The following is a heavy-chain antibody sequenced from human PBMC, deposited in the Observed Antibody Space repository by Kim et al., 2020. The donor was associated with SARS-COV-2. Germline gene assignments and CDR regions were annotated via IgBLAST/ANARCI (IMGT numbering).Heavy chain of an antibody. Sequence: GGSLRLSCAASGFTFSSYSMNWVRQAPGKGLEWVSYISSSSSTIYYADYVKGRFTISRDNAKNSLYLQMNSLRDEDTAVYYCARDGVGPKYQLLFYYYGMDVWGQGTTVTVSS. CDR3: ARDGVGPKYQLLFYYYGMDV. J-gene: IGHJ6*02. V-gene: IGHV3-48*02. CDR2: ISSSSSTI. D-gene: IGHD2-2*01. CDR1: GFTFSSYS.